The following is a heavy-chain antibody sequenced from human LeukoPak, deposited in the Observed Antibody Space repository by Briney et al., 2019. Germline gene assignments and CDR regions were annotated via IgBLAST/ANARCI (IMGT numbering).Heavy chain of an antibody. V-gene: IGHV1-3*01. J-gene: IGHJ6*04. D-gene: IGHD5-12*01. CDR1: GCTFTSYA. Sequence: APVKVSCKASGCTFTSYAMHWVRQAPGQRLEWMGWINAGNGNTKYSQKFQGRVTITRDTSASTAYMELSSLRSEDTAVYYCARDGDSGYEYYYYYGMDVWGKGTTVTVSS. CDR3: ARDGDSGYEYYYYYGMDV. CDR2: INAGNGNT.